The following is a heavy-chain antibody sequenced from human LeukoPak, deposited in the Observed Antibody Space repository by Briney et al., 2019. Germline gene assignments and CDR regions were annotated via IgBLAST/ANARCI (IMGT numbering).Heavy chain of an antibody. J-gene: IGHJ4*02. V-gene: IGHV4-59*01. D-gene: IGHD6-13*01. Sequence: SETLSLTCTVSGGSISSYYWSWIRQPPWKGLGWIGYIYYSGSTNYNPSLKSRVTISVDTSKNQFSLKLSSVTAADTAVYYCARAPGMIDYWGQGTLVTVSS. CDR2: IYYSGST. CDR3: ARAPGMIDY. CDR1: GGSISSYY.